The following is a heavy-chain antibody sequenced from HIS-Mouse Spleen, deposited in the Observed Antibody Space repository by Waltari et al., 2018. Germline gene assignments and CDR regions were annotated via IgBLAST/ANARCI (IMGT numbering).Heavy chain of an antibody. Sequence: QLQLQESGPGLVKPSETLSLTCTVSGGSISSSSYYWGWIRQPPGKGLEWIGSIYYSGSTYSNPTLPSRVTISVDTSKNQFSLKLSSVTAADTAVYYCASGVVVAATAVHFDYWGQGTLVTVSS. CDR1: GGSISSSSYY. J-gene: IGHJ4*02. V-gene: IGHV4-39*07. D-gene: IGHD2-15*01. CDR2: IYYSGST. CDR3: ASGVVVAATAVHFDY.